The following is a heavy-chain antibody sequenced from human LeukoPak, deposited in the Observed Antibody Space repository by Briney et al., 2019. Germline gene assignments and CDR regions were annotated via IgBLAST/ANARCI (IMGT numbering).Heavy chain of an antibody. Sequence: GGSLRLSCAASGFTFSNNYMSWVRQAPGKGLEWVSVIYSGGSTYYADSVKGRFTISRDTSKNTLSLQMNSLRAEDTAVYYCAKEPINWNYYFDYWGQGTLVTVSS. CDR2: IYSGGST. V-gene: IGHV3-53*01. CDR3: AKEPINWNYYFDY. CDR1: GFTFSNNY. D-gene: IGHD1-7*01. J-gene: IGHJ4*02.